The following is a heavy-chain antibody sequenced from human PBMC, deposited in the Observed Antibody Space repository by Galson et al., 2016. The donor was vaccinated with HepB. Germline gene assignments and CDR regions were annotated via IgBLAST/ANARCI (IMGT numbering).Heavy chain of an antibody. V-gene: IGHV3-30*02. D-gene: IGHD2-21*01. CDR1: GFTFSSFG. Sequence: SLRLSCAASGFTFSSFGLHWVRQAPGKGPEWLAFIGYDGRNQYYADSVKGRFNISRDNSRNRLYLEMNRLRAEDSALYYCSYGDWFDPWGQGTLVTVAS. CDR2: IGYDGRNQ. CDR3: SYGDWFDP. J-gene: IGHJ5*02.